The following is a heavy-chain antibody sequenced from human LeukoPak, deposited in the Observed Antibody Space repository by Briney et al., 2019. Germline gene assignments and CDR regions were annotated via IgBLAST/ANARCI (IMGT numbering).Heavy chain of an antibody. D-gene: IGHD5-18*01. Sequence: SETLSLTCAVYGGFFSGYYWSSIRQPPGKGLEWIGEINHSGSTNYNPSLKSRVTISVDTSKNQFSLKLSSVTAGATAVYYCAMRTAIGSSWFVPWGQGTLVTVSS. CDR1: GGFFSGYY. J-gene: IGHJ5*02. V-gene: IGHV4-34*01. CDR2: INHSGST. CDR3: AMRTAIGSSWFVP.